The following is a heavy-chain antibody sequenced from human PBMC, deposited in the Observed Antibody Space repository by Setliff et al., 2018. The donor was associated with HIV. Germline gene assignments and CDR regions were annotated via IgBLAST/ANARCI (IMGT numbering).Heavy chain of an antibody. J-gene: IGHJ6*02. Sequence: GGSLRLSCAASGFTFRSYAMHWVRQAPGKGLEWVADISHDGSIEDYADSVRGRFTISRDNSCETVDLQMNTLRAEDTAVYYCAKVPLFVVVPAALGGMDVWGQGTTVTVSS. V-gene: IGHV3-30*04. CDR2: ISHDGSIE. D-gene: IGHD2-2*01. CDR1: GFTFRSYA. CDR3: AKVPLFVVVPAALGGMDV.